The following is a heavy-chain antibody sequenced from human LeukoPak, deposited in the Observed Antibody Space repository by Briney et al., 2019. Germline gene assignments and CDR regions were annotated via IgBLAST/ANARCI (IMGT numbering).Heavy chain of an antibody. V-gene: IGHV3-66*02. CDR1: GFDVSVNY. CDR3: ARDLETSYFDY. Sequence: PGGSLRLSCAASGFDVSVNYMNWIRQSPEKGLEWVSIIHNDGSTYYADSVKGRFTISRDNSKNTLYLQMNSLRAEDTAVYYCARDLETSYFDYWGQGTLVTVSS. D-gene: IGHD3-3*01. J-gene: IGHJ4*02. CDR2: IHNDGST.